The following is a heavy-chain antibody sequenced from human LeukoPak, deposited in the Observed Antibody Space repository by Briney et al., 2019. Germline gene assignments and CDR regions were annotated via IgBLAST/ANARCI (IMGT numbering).Heavy chain of an antibody. V-gene: IGHV4-34*01. CDR2: INHSGST. Sequence: SETLSLTCAVYGGSFSGYYWSWIRQPPGKGLEWIGEINHSGSTNYNPSLKSRVTISVDTSKNQFSLKLSSVTAADTAVYYCARGGGGSCSASQPNSRYYFDYWGQGTLVTVSS. J-gene: IGHJ4*02. CDR3: ARGGGGSCSASQPNSRYYFDY. CDR1: GGSFSGYY. D-gene: IGHD2-15*01.